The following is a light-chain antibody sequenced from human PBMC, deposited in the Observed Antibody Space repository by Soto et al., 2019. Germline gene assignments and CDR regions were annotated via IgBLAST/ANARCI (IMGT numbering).Light chain of an antibody. CDR3: SSYTSSSPRV. V-gene: IGLV2-14*01. CDR1: SSDIGGYNY. J-gene: IGLJ1*01. Sequence: QSALTQPASVSGSPGQSITNSCTGTSSDIGGYNYVSWYQQHPGKAPKLMIYEVSNRPSGVSNRFSDSKSGNTASLTISGLQAEDEADYYCSSYTSSSPRVFGTGTKLTVL. CDR2: EVS.